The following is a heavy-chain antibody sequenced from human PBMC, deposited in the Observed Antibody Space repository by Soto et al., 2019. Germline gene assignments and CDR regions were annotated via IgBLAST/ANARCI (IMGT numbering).Heavy chain of an antibody. CDR2: IKSKINGGTI. D-gene: IGHD3-16*01. Sequence: GGSLRLSCAASGFTFNTAWMNWVRQTPGKGLEWVGRIKSKINGGTIDYAAPVKGRFTTSRDDSKNTLYLEMNSLNTEDTAVNYCTEDLPDWGAYSFDYWGRGTLVPVSS. CDR1: GFTFNTAW. V-gene: IGHV3-15*07. J-gene: IGHJ4*02. CDR3: TEDLPDWGAYSFDY.